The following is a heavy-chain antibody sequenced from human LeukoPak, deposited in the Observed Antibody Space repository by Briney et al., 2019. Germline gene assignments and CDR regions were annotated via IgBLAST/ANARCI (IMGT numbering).Heavy chain of an antibody. V-gene: IGHV4-4*07. Sequence: PSETLSLTCTVSVGSISPYYWSWIRQPAGKGLEWIGRIYTSGSTNYNPSLKSRVTMSVDMSKNQFSLQVRSVTAARTPLYYFARDLYGDYGAMDVWGKGTTVIVS. CDR2: IYTSGST. J-gene: IGHJ6*03. D-gene: IGHD4-17*01. CDR1: VGSISPYY. CDR3: ARDLYGDYGAMDV.